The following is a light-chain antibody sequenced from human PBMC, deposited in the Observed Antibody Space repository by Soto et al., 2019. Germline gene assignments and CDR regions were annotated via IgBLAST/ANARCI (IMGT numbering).Light chain of an antibody. CDR1: QSVSSSY. CDR3: QQYGSSPLFT. V-gene: IGKV3-20*01. J-gene: IGKJ3*01. Sequence: IVLTQAPGTLSLSPGERATLSCRASQSVSSSYLALYQQKPGQAPRLLIYGASSSSTGMPDSFSVRGSGTDFTLTISRLEPEDFAVYYCQQYGSSPLFTFSPGTKVDIK. CDR2: GAS.